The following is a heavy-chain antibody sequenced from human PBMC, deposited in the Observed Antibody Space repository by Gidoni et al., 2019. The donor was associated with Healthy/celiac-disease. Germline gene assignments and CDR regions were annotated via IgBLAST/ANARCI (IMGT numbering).Heavy chain of an antibody. CDR1: SLPFSSYG. Sequence: QVQLVESGGGVVQPGRSLRISCAASSLPFSSYGMHWVRQAQGKGLEWVAVISYDGRNKYYADSVKGRFTISRDNSKNTLYLQMNSLRAEETAVYYCAKDLGRQWLVYGSTTFDYWGQGTLVTVSS. J-gene: IGHJ4*02. D-gene: IGHD6-19*01. CDR2: ISYDGRNK. V-gene: IGHV3-30*18. CDR3: AKDLGRQWLVYGSTTFDY.